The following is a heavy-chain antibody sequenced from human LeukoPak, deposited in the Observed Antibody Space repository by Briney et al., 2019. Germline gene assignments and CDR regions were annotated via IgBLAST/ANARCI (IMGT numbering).Heavy chain of an antibody. CDR3: AKDRGTMLLFMDV. CDR1: EFTFNNYG. D-gene: IGHD3-10*01. V-gene: IGHV3-33*06. Sequence: PGRSLRLSCAASEFTFNNYGMHWVRQAPGKGLEWVALIWFDGSNEYYAGSVKGRFTISRDNSKNMVYLQVHSLRVEDTAVYYCAKDRGTMLLFMDVWGKGTTVIVSS. J-gene: IGHJ6*03. CDR2: IWFDGSNE.